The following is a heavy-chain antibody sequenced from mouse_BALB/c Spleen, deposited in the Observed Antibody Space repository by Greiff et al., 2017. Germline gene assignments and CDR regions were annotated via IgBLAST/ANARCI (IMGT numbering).Heavy chain of an antibody. J-gene: IGHJ1*01. CDR3: ARSGSTMSSYWYFDV. CDR1: GYSFTSYY. Sequence: VQLKESGPELMKPGASVKISCKASGYSFTSYYMHWVKQSHGKSLEWIGYIDPFNGGTSYNQKFKGKATLTVDKSSSTAYMHPSSLTSEDSAVYYCARSGSTMSSYWYFDVWGAGTTVTVSS. V-gene: IGHV1S135*01. CDR2: IDPFNGGT. D-gene: IGHD2-4*01.